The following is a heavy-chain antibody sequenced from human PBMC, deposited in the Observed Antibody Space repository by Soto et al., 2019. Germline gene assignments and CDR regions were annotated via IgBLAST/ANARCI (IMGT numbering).Heavy chain of an antibody. J-gene: IGHJ3*02. D-gene: IGHD3-10*01. CDR1: GYTFTSYA. CDR2: INAGNGNT. CDR3: ARALGGDAFDI. V-gene: IGHV1-3*01. Sequence: ASVKVSCKASGYTFTSYAMHWVRQAPGQRLEWMGWINAGNGNTKYSQKFQGRVTIPRDTSASTAYMELSSLRSEDTAVYYCARALGGDAFDIWGQGTMVTVSS.